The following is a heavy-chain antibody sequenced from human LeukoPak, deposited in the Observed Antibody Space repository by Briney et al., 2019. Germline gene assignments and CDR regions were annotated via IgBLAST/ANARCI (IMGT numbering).Heavy chain of an antibody. Sequence: GGSLRLSCAASGFTFSNYAMSWVRQAPGKGLEWVSGISGNGGSTYYADSVKGRFTISRDNSKNTLYLQMNSLRAEDTAVYYCAKGRYKYCSSTSCLNWFDPWGQGTLVTVSS. CDR3: AKGRYKYCSSTSCLNWFDP. CDR1: GFTFSNYA. D-gene: IGHD2-2*01. J-gene: IGHJ5*02. V-gene: IGHV3-23*01. CDR2: ISGNGGST.